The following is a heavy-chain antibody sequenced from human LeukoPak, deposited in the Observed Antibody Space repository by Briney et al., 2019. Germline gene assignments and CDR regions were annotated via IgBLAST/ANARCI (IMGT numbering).Heavy chain of an antibody. CDR3: ARSDSYTWFDP. J-gene: IGHJ5*02. CDR2: MNPNSGNT. CDR1: GYTFTNYG. D-gene: IGHD2-15*01. V-gene: IGHV1-8*02. Sequence: ASVKVSCKASGYTFTNYGISWVRQATGQGLEWMGWMNPNSGNTGYAQKFQGRVTMTRNTSISTAYMELSSLRSEDTAVYYCARSDSYTWFDPWGQGTLVTVSS.